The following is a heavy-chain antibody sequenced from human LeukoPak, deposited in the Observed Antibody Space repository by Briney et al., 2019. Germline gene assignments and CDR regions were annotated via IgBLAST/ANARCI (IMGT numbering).Heavy chain of an antibody. V-gene: IGHV3-48*04. CDR2: ISSSSTI. D-gene: IGHD6-6*01. CDR3: ARQYSSSSDFDY. J-gene: IGHJ4*02. Sequence: GGSLRLSCAASGFTFSSYSMNWVRQAPGKGLEWVSYISSSSTIYYADSVKGRFTISRDNAKNSLYLQMNSLRAEDTAVYYCARQYSSSSDFDYWGQGTLVTVSS. CDR1: GFTFSSYS.